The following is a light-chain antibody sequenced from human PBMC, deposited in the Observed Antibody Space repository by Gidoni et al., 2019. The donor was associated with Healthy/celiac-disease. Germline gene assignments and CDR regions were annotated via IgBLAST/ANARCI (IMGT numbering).Light chain of an antibody. CDR3: QQRSNWPALT. Sequence: ATLSLSPGERATLSCRASQSVSSYLAWYQQKPGQAPRLLIYDAFNRATGIPARFSGSGSGTDFTLTISSLEPEDFAVYYCQQRSNWPALTFGGGTKVEIK. CDR1: QSVSSY. V-gene: IGKV3-11*01. J-gene: IGKJ4*01. CDR2: DAF.